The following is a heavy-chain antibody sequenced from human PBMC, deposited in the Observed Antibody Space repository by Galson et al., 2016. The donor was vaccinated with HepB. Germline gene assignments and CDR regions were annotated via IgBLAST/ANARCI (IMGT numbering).Heavy chain of an antibody. V-gene: IGHV1-69*13. Sequence: SVKVSCKASAATFSTHAITWVRQAPGQGLEWMGVIIPRFGRTNYAQKFQGRLTMTADESTTTVFMELSRLGPDDTAGFYCARGGNLFDSWGQGTLVTVAS. CDR3: ARGGNLFDS. CDR1: AATFSTHA. D-gene: IGHD4-23*01. CDR2: IIPRFGRT. J-gene: IGHJ4*02.